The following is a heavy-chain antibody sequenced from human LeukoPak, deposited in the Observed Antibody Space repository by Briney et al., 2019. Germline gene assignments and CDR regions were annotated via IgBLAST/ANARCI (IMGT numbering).Heavy chain of an antibody. CDR2: TNPNTGDT. J-gene: IGHJ4*02. CDR3: ATLVRGSNSYYPY. Sequence: GASVRVSCKASGYPFTDYYMHWIRQARGQGLEWMGWTNPNTGDTNYPQKFQGRVTMTTDTSISTADMDLSRLSSDDAAVYYCATLVRGSNSYYPYWGQGTLVTVSS. V-gene: IGHV1-2*02. CDR1: GYPFTDYY. D-gene: IGHD3-10*01.